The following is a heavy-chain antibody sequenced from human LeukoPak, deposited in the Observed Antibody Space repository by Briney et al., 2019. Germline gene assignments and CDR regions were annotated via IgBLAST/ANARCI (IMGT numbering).Heavy chain of an antibody. J-gene: IGHJ5*02. CDR3: ARGYYGSGSYPRFDP. D-gene: IGHD3-10*01. CDR1: GGSISAYF. Sequence: PSETLSLTCTVSGGSISAYFWSWIRQPPGKGLEWIGYIYYSGSTNYNSSLKSRVTISLDTSKNQFSLKLSSVTAADTAVYFCARGYYGSGSYPRFDPWGQGTLVTVSS. CDR2: IYYSGST. V-gene: IGHV4-59*01.